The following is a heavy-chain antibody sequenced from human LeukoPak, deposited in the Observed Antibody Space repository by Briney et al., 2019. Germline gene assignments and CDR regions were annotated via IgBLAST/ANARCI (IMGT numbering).Heavy chain of an antibody. Sequence: GGSLRLSCAASGFTFSSYSMNWVRQAPGKGLEWVSYISSSSTIYYADSVKGRFTISRDNAKNSLYLQMNSLRAEDTAVYYCARDVVGATFDYWGQGTLVTVSS. V-gene: IGHV3-48*04. CDR2: ISSSSTI. J-gene: IGHJ4*02. D-gene: IGHD1-26*01. CDR1: GFTFSSYS. CDR3: ARDVVGATFDY.